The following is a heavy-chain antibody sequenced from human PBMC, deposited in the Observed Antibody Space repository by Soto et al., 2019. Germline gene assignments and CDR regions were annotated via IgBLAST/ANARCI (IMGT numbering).Heavy chain of an antibody. V-gene: IGHV1-3*01. D-gene: IGHD3-9*01. Sequence: QVHLLQSGAEVKEPGASVSISCAASGYTFTSYAIHWFRQAPGQRLEWLGWINGGDGNTNSPQNFQNRVTITRDTSARTAYVQLRSLRSEDSAVYYCATAISATTFDNWGQGTLVTVSS. CDR2: INGGDGNT. J-gene: IGHJ4*02. CDR3: ATAISATTFDN. CDR1: GYTFTSYA.